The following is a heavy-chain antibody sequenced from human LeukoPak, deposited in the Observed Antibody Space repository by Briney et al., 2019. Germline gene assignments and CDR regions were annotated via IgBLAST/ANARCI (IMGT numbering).Heavy chain of an antibody. J-gene: IGHJ6*02. Sequence: ASVKVSCKASGYTFTSYAMNWVRQAPGQGLEWMGWINTNTGKPTYAQGFTGRFVFSLDTSVSTAYLQISSLKAEDTAVYYCARDRDYDILTGYYNHYYYYGMDVWGQGTTVTVSS. V-gene: IGHV7-4-1*02. CDR2: INTNTGKP. CDR3: ARDRDYDILTGYYNHYYYYGMDV. CDR1: GYTFTSYA. D-gene: IGHD3-9*01.